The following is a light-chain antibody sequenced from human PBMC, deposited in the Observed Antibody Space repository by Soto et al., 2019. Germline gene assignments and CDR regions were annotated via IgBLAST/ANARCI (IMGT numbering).Light chain of an antibody. J-gene: IGLJ2*01. CDR3: SSLTTNTTVV. V-gene: IGLV2-14*01. CDR2: DVT. Sequence: QSVLTQPDSVSGSPGQSITLSCTGTSSDIGDYDYVSWYQHLPGKAPKLLIFDVTHRPSGVSDRFSGSKSGNTASLTISGVRPEDEADYYCSSLTTNTTVVFGGGTKLTVL. CDR1: SSDIGDYDY.